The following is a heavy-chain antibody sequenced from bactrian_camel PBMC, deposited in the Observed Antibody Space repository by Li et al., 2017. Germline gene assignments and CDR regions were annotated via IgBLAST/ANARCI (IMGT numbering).Heavy chain of an antibody. V-gene: IGHV3S6*01. CDR3: GAQLAGHCDAEDFRSRR. CDR2: GDIDGNT. Sequence: QVQLVESGGGSVQAGGSLRLSCAASGYTYSSYCMAWFRQAPGKEREGVAFGDIDGNTDYADSVKGRFTISRDKTKDTLYLQMNSLKPEDTGMYYCGAQLAGHCDAEDFRSRRGGQGTQVTVS. CDR1: GYTYSSYC. J-gene: IGHJ4*01. D-gene: IGHD1*01.